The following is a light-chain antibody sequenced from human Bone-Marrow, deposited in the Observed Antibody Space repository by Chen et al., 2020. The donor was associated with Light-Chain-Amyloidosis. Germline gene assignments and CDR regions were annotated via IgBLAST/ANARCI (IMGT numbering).Light chain of an antibody. CDR2: AAS. J-gene: IGKJ2*02. V-gene: IGKV1-39*01. Sequence: DIQMTQSQSSLSASVGDRDIITCRASQSISTFLNWYQQKPGKAPKLLIYAASTLQTGVPSRFSGSGSGTDFTLTISSLQPEDFATYYCQQSYTTPLCTFGQGTKLQIK. CDR1: QSISTF. CDR3: QQSYTTPLCT.